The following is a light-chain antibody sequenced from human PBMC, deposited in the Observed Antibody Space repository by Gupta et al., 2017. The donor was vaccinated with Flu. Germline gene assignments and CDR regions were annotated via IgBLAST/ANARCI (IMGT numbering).Light chain of an antibody. J-gene: IGLJ1*01. V-gene: IGLV2-8*01. CDR2: DVT. Sequence: QSALTPPPSASGSPVPSVTISCTGTSSDVGIYNYVSWYQQLPGKAPNRIIYDVTKRPSGVPDRVSGSKSGNTASPTVSGLEAEEDANYYCSSYASSDTFVFGTGTKLTVL. CDR3: SSYASSDTFV. CDR1: SSDVGIYNY.